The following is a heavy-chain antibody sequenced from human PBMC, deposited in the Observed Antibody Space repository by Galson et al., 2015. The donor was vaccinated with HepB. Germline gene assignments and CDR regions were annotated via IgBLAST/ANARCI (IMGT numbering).Heavy chain of an antibody. D-gene: IGHD3-22*01. CDR3: ARDYYDSSGPPAEYFQH. V-gene: IGHV1-2*02. J-gene: IGHJ1*01. CDR1: GYTFIDYY. CDR2: INPNSGGT. Sequence: SVKVSCKASGYTFIDYYIHWVRQAPGQGLEWMGCINPNSGGTNYAQKSQGRVTMTRDTSLSTAYMELRRLRSDDTAVYYCARDYYDSSGPPAEYFQHWGQGTPVIVSS.